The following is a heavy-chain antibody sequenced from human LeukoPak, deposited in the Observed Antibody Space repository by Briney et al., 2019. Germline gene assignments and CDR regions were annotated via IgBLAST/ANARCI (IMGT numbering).Heavy chain of an antibody. D-gene: IGHD2-21*02. CDR2: INQDGSEK. Sequence: GGSLRLSCVVSGFSFSRYWMSWVRQAPGKGLEWVANINQDGSEKYYVDSVKGRFTISRDNSKNTLYLQMNSLRAEDTAVYYCAKAYLAFCGGDCYFDYWGQGALVTVSS. CDR3: AKAYLAFCGGDCYFDY. CDR1: GFSFSRYW. J-gene: IGHJ4*02. V-gene: IGHV3-7*01.